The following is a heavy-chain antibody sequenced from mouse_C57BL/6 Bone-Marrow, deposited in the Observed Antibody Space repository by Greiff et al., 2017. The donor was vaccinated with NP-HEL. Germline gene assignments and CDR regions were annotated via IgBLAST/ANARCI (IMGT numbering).Heavy chain of an antibody. J-gene: IGHJ1*03. CDR2: IYPGDGDT. D-gene: IGHD3-1*01. Sequence: VQVVESGAELVKPGASVKISCKASGYEFSSYWMNWVKQRPGKGLEWIGQIYPGDGDTNYNGKFKGKATLTADKSSSTAYMQLSSLTSEDSAVYFCARSRAYWYFDVWGTGTTVTVSS. CDR1: GYEFSSYW. V-gene: IGHV1-80*01. CDR3: ARSRAYWYFDV.